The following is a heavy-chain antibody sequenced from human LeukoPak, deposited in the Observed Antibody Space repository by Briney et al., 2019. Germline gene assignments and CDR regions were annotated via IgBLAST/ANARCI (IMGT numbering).Heavy chain of an antibody. Sequence: ASVKVSCKASGGTFSSYAIIWVRQAPGQGLEWMGGIIPIFGTANYAQKFQGRVTITTDESTSTAYMELSSLRSEDTAVYYCARGTPYYDDSSGNFDYWGQGTLVTVSS. J-gene: IGHJ4*02. D-gene: IGHD3-22*01. CDR3: ARGTPYYDDSSGNFDY. V-gene: IGHV1-69*05. CDR1: GGTFSSYA. CDR2: IIPIFGTA.